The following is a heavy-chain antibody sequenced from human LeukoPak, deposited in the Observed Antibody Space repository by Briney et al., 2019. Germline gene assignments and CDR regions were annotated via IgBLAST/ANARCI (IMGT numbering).Heavy chain of an antibody. D-gene: IGHD6-19*01. CDR3: ARDGEAVAGTWGYYYYYYMDV. CDR2: ISSSSSTI. CDR1: GFTFSSYS. J-gene: IGHJ6*03. V-gene: IGHV3-48*01. Sequence: PGGSLRLSCAASGFTFSSYSMNWVRQAPGKGLEWVSYISSSSSTIYYADSVKGRFTISRDNAKNSLYLQMNSLRAEDTAVYYCARDGEAVAGTWGYYYYYYMDVWGKGTTVTVSS.